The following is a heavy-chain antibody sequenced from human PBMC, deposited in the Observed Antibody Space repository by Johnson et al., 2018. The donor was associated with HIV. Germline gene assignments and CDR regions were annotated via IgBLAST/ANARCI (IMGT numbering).Heavy chain of an antibody. Sequence: QVQLVESGGGLVQPGRSLRLSCAASGFTFSDYYMSWIRQAPGKGLEWVSYISSSGSTIYYADSVKGRFTIARDNAKNSLYLQMTSLRAEDTAVDNCARGGFWSGYYLLSHAFDIWGQGTMVTVSS. CDR2: ISSSGSTI. D-gene: IGHD3-3*01. V-gene: IGHV3-11*04. CDR1: GFTFSDYY. CDR3: ARGGFWSGYYLLSHAFDI. J-gene: IGHJ3*02.